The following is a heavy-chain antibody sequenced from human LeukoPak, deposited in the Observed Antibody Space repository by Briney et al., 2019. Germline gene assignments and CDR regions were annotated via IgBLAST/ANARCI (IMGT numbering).Heavy chain of an antibody. V-gene: IGHV4-38-2*02. CDR1: GYSISSGYY. CDR2: IYHSGST. J-gene: IGHJ4*02. D-gene: IGHD1-26*01. CDR3: AVPPYSGSHNYFDY. Sequence: SETLSLTCTVSGYSISSGYYWGWIRQPPGKGLEWIGSIYHSGSTYYNPSLKSRVTISVDTSKSQFSLKLSSVTAADTAVYYCAVPPYSGSHNYFDYWGQGTLVTVSS.